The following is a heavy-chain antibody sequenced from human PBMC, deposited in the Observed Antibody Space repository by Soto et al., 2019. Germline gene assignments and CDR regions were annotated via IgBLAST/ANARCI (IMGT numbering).Heavy chain of an antibody. J-gene: IGHJ4*02. D-gene: IGHD3-3*01. CDR1: GGTFSSYT. Sequence: GASVKVSCKASGGTFSSYTVSWVRQAPGQGLEWMGRIIPILGIANYAQKFQGRVTITADKSTSTAYMELSSLRSEDTAVYYCARANAYYDLWSGYFYFDYWGQGTLVTVSS. CDR2: IIPILGIA. CDR3: ARANAYYDLWSGYFYFDY. V-gene: IGHV1-69*02.